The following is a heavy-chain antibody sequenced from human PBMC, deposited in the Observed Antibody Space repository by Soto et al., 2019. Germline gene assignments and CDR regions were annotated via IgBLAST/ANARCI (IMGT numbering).Heavy chain of an antibody. Sequence: SETLSLTCTVSGGSISSYYWSWIRQPPGKGQEWIGYMYNTGSTFYNLSLKSRVTISVDTSKNQFSLKLNSVTAADTAVYYCARDLWGYCGADCYPLDVWGQGTTVTVSS. V-gene: IGHV4-59*01. D-gene: IGHD2-21*02. CDR1: GGSISSYY. CDR2: MYNTGST. CDR3: ARDLWGYCGADCYPLDV. J-gene: IGHJ6*02.